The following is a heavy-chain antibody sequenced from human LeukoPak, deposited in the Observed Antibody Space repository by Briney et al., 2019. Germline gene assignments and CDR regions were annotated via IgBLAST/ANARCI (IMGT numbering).Heavy chain of an antibody. V-gene: IGHV4-34*01. J-gene: IGHJ4*02. CDR3: ARVVPAALYYFDY. CDR1: GGSFSGYY. CDR2: INHSGST. Sequence: SETLSLTCAVYGGSFSGYYWSWIRQPPGKGLEWIGEINHSGSTNYNPSLKSRVTISVDTSKNQFSLKLSSVTAADTAVYYCARVVPAALYYFDYWGQGTLVTVSS. D-gene: IGHD2-2*01.